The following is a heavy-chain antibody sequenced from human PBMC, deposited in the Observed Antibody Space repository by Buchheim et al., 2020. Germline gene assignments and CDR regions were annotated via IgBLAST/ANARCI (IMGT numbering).Heavy chain of an antibody. CDR3: ASRIAPGPGTFRSYAFDI. V-gene: IGHV4-4*02. CDR2: VGHSGNN. D-gene: IGHD6-6*01. J-gene: IGHJ3*02. Sequence: QVQLQESGPKVVKPSGTLSLTCVVSGGSITGGRWWTWVRPPPGKGLEWIADVGHSGNNNDNPSLESRVTISVDKSRKQISLRLTSVTAADTAVYYCASRIAPGPGTFRSYAFDIWGQGT. CDR1: GGSITGGRW.